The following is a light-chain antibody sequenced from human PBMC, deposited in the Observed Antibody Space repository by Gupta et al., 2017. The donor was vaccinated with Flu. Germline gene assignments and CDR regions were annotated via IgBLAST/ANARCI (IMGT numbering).Light chain of an antibody. CDR1: QSGSSSY. CDR3: HQDASSPRT. Sequence: ELELTQSPGTLLLSPGERTALSCRASQSGSSSYLAWYQQKPGQAPRLLIYGASSRATGIPHRFSGSGPGTDFTLTISRLEPEDFAVYYCHQDASSPRTFGEGTKVEIK. J-gene: IGKJ4*02. CDR2: GAS. V-gene: IGKV3-20*01.